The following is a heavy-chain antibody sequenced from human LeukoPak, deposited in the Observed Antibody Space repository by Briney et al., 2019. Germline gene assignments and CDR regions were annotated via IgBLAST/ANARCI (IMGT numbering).Heavy chain of an antibody. Sequence: GSLRLSCAASGFTFSSYSMNWVRQAPGKGLEWVSSISNSGSYIYYADSVKGRFTVSRDNAMNSLYLQMNALRAEDTAVYYCATQAAGPRAKSPHHGGRAPWATV. D-gene: IGHD6-25*01. J-gene: IGHJ1*01. CDR2: ISNSGSYI. V-gene: IGHV3-21*01. CDR1: GFTFSSYS. CDR3: ATQAAGPRAKSPHH.